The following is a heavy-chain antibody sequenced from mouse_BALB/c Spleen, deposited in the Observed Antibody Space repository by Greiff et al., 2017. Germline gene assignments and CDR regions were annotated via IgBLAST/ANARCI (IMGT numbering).Heavy chain of an antibody. CDR1: GFTFSSFG. D-gene: IGHD2-12*01. V-gene: IGHV5-17*02. CDR2: ISSGSSTI. CDR3: ARSALRRYFDV. J-gene: IGHJ1*01. Sequence: EVQGVESGGGLVQPGGSRKLSCAASGFTFSSFGMHWVRQAPEKGLEWVAYISSGSSTIYYADTVKGRFTISRDNPKNTLFLQMTSLRSEDTAMYYCARSALRRYFDVWGAGTTVTVSS.